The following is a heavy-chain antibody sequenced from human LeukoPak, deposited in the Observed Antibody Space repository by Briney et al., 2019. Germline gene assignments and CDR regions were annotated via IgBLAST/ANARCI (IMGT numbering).Heavy chain of an antibody. Sequence: PSETLSLTCTVSGGSISSYYWSWIRQPPGKGLEWIGYIYYSGSTNYNPSLKSRVTISVDTSKNQFSLKLSSVTAAGTAVYYCARTRYASAWYAFDIWGHGTMVTVSS. CDR1: GGSISSYY. D-gene: IGHD2-2*01. V-gene: IGHV4-59*01. CDR3: ARTRYASAWYAFDI. CDR2: IYYSGST. J-gene: IGHJ3*02.